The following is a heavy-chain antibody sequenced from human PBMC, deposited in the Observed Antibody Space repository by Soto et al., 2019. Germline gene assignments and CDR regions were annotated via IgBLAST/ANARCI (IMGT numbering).Heavy chain of an antibody. CDR3: ARSVGGQPFDY. Sequence: GSLRLSCAASGFTFSSYAMTWVRQAPGKGLEWVGSIYHSGSTYYNPSLKSRVTISVDTSKNQFSLKLSSVTAADTAVYYCARSVGGQPFDYWGQGTLVTVSS. J-gene: IGHJ4*02. CDR2: IYHSGST. V-gene: IGHV4-38-2*01. CDR1: GFTFSSYA. D-gene: IGHD1-26*01.